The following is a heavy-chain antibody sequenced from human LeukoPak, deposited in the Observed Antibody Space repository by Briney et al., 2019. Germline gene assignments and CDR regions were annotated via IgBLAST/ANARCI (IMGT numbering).Heavy chain of an antibody. CDR2: IRYDGSNK. J-gene: IGHJ4*02. CDR3: AKRYCSGGSCYWAMGY. V-gene: IGHV3-30*02. CDR1: GFTFSSYG. Sequence: GGSLRLSCAASGFTFSSYGMHWIRQAPGKGLEWVAFIRYDGSNKYYADSVKGRFTISRDNSKNTLYLQMNSLRAEDTAVYYCAKRYCSGGSCYWAMGYWGQGTLVTVSS. D-gene: IGHD2-15*01.